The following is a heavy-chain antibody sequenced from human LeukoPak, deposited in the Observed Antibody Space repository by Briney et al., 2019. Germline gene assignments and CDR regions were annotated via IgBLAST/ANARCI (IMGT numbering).Heavy chain of an antibody. V-gene: IGHV4-30-4*01. CDR2: IYYSGST. CDR1: VGSLCSGDYY. Sequence: SETLSLTCTLSVGSLCSGDYYWSWSRQPRGKGLECIGYIYYSGSTYYHPSLKSRVTISVVTSKNQFSLKLSSVTAADTAVYYCARASDYGDFNWFDPWGQGTLVTVSS. CDR3: ARASDYGDFNWFDP. J-gene: IGHJ5*02. D-gene: IGHD4-17*01.